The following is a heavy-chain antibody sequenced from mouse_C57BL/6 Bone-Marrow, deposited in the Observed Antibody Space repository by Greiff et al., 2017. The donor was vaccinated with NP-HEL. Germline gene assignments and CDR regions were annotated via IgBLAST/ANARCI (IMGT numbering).Heavy chain of an antibody. CDR1: GYTFTDYE. CDR3: TRRIYYYGSSYYFDY. D-gene: IGHD1-1*01. Sequence: VQLQQPGAELVRPGASVTLSCKASGYTFTDYEMHWVKQTPVHGLEWIGAIDPETGGTAYNQKFKGKAILTADKSSSTAYMELRSLTSDDSAVYYCTRRIYYYGSSYYFDYWGQGTTLTVSS. CDR2: IDPETGGT. J-gene: IGHJ2*01. V-gene: IGHV1-15*01.